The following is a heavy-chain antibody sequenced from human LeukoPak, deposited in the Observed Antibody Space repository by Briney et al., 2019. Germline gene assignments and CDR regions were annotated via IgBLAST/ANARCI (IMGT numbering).Heavy chain of an antibody. CDR2: ISSSSSTI. J-gene: IGHJ4*02. D-gene: IGHD1-14*01. CDR3: ATETNGRHYDY. CDR1: GFTFSSYS. V-gene: IGHV3-48*04. Sequence: GSLRLSCAASGFTFSSYSMNWVRQAPGKGLEWVSYISSSSSTIYYADSVKGRFTISRDNANNFLYLQMNSLRAEDTAVYYCATETNGRHYDYWGQGTLLTVSS.